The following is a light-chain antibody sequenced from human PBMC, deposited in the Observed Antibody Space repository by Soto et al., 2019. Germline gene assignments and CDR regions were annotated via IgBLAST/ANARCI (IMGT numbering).Light chain of an antibody. CDR3: QQSFAIPRT. V-gene: IGKV1-39*01. J-gene: IGKJ1*01. CDR1: QSISSY. CDR2: AAF. Sequence: DIQMTQSPSSLSASVGDRVTITCRASQSISSYLSWYQQRPGKAPKLLSYAAFNLEAGVPSRFSGSKTETEFNVTISSHQADDFATYYCQQSFAIPRTVGQGTKL.